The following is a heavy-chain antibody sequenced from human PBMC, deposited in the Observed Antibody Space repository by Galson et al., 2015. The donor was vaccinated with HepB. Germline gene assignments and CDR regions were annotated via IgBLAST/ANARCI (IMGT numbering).Heavy chain of an antibody. CDR1: EFTFSTYS. D-gene: IGHD4-17*01. J-gene: IGHJ3*02. Sequence: SLRLSCAASEFTFSTYSMNWVRQAPGKGLEWVSYIISSSSYTHYADAVKGRFTISRDNAKNSLYLQMNSLRPEDTAVYYCAKGSTGIWGQGTMVTVSS. CDR3: AKGSTGI. V-gene: IGHV3-21*01. CDR2: IISSSSYT.